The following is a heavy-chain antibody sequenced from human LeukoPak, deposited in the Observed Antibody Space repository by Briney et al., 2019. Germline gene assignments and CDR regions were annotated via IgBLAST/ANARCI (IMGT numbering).Heavy chain of an antibody. D-gene: IGHD1-26*01. J-gene: IGHJ4*02. CDR2: INPNSGGT. V-gene: IGHV1-2*02. Sequence: ASVKVSCKASGYTFTCYYMHWVRQAPGQGLEWMGWINPNSGGTNYAQKFQGRVTMTRDTSISTAYMELSRLRSDDTAVYYCARGQYSGSYPYDYWGQGTLVTVSS. CDR1: GYTFTCYY. CDR3: ARGQYSGSYPYDY.